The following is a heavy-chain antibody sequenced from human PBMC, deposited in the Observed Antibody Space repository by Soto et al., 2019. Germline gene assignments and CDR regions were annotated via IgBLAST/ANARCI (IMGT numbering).Heavy chain of an antibody. CDR3: ARVREGVVVAATPNYYYYMDV. D-gene: IGHD2-15*01. CDR2: IYYSGST. J-gene: IGHJ6*03. V-gene: IGHV4-31*03. Sequence: SETLSLTCTVSGGSISSGGYYWSWIRQHPGKGLEWIGYIYYSGSTYYSPSLKSRVTISVDTSKNQFSLKLSSVTAADTAVYYCARVREGVVVAATPNYYYYMDVWGKGTTVTVSS. CDR1: GGSISSGGYY.